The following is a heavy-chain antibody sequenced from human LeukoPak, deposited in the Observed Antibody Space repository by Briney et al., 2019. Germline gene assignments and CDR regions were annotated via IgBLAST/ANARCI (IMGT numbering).Heavy chain of an antibody. J-gene: IGHJ6*02. Sequence: QTLSRTSAMSGDSASRDTAGWDCVRQSASRGLEWEGSTYYGSTWSNDYAASVKSRIPINPDTSKNQFSMQLNTVTPEDTAEYYCAREGGYSSCWYNYYYYYSMDVWSQGTTVTVS. CDR3: AREGGYSSCWYNYYYYYSMDV. V-gene: IGHV6-1*01. CDR1: GDSASRDTAG. D-gene: IGHD6-13*01. CDR2: TYYGSTWSN.